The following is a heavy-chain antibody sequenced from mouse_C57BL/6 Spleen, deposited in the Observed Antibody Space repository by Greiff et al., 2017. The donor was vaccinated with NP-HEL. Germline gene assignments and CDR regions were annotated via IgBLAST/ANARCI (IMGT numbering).Heavy chain of an antibody. CDR2: IDPSDSET. V-gene: IGHV1-52*01. J-gene: IGHJ3*01. CDR1: GYTFTSYW. D-gene: IGHD2-3*01. CDR3: ARDHDGSFAY. Sequence: QVQLQQPGAELVRPGSSVKLSCKASGYTFTSYWLHWVKQRPIQGLEWIGNIDPSDSETHYNQKFKDKATLTVDKSSSTAYMQLSSLTSEDSAVYYCARDHDGSFAYWGQGTLVTVSA.